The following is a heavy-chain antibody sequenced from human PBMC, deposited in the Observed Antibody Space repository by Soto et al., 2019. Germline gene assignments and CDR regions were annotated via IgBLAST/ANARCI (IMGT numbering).Heavy chain of an antibody. J-gene: IGHJ4*02. CDR1: GFIVSSSY. D-gene: IGHD6-13*01. CDR2: LYSDGRT. Sequence: DVQLVETGGGLIQPGGSLRLSCAASGFIVSSSYMSWVRQAPGKGLEWVSVLYSDGRTYYADSVKGRFTISRDNSKNTLYLQMNSLSAEGTAVYYCARCSGWYGQCYFDCWGQGTRVTVSS. V-gene: IGHV3-53*02. CDR3: ARCSGWYGQCYFDC.